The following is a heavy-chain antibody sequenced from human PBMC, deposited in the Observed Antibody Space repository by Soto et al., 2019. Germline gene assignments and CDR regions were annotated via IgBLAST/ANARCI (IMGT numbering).Heavy chain of an antibody. CDR3: VRGDYFDSSGYCGDPPYFDY. CDR1: GYTFTSYY. V-gene: IGHV1-46*01. J-gene: IGHJ4*02. CDR2: INPSGGTT. Sequence: QVQLVESGAEVKKPGASVTVSCKESGYTFTSYYLHWVRQAPGQGLEWMGKINPSGGTTSYAQKFQGIVTMTRCTSTSTVYMELSSLRSEDTAVYYCVRGDYFDSSGYCGDPPYFDYWGQGTLVTVS. D-gene: IGHD3-22*01.